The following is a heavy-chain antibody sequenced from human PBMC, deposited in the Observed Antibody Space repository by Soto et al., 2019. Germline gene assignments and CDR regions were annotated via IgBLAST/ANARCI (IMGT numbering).Heavy chain of an antibody. J-gene: IGHJ4*02. V-gene: IGHV3-33*01. CDR2: IWYDGSNK. Sequence: PGGSLRLSCAASGFSFSSYGMHWVRQAPGKGLEWVAVIWYDGSNKYYADSVKGRFTISRDNSKNTLYLQMNSLRAEDTAVYYCARGKATGLVDYWGQGTLVTVSS. CDR3: ARGKATGLVDY. D-gene: IGHD1-26*01. CDR1: GFSFSSYG.